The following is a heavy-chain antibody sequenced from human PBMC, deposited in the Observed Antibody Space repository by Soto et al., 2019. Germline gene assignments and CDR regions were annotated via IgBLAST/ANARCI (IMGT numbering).Heavy chain of an antibody. J-gene: IGHJ4*02. CDR2: ISSSSSYI. V-gene: IGHV3-21*01. CDR3: ARDLQEYSSSSAFDY. CDR1: GFTFSSYS. Sequence: EVQLVESGGGLVKPGGSLRLSCAASGFTFSSYSMNWVRQAPGKGLEWVSSISSSSSYIYYADSVKGRFTISRDNAKNSLYLQMNSLRAEDTAVYYCARDLQEYSSSSAFDYWGQETLVTVSS. D-gene: IGHD6-6*01.